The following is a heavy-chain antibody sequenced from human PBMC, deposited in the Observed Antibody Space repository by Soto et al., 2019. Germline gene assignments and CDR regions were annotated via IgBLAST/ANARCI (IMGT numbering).Heavy chain of an antibody. V-gene: IGHV1-69*01. CDR1: GGTFNTYI. J-gene: IGHJ3*01. CDR2: IIPSFGTA. Sequence: QVQLVQSEAEVKKPGSSVKVSCKASGGTFNTYIITWVRQAPGQGLEWMGGIIPSFGTANYAPKFRGRVTITADDSTTTVYMEVSSLRSEDTAVYFCATVETPGGGPPASPTPQAFVVWGQGTEVTVSS. D-gene: IGHD2-21*02. CDR3: ATVETPGGGPPASPTPQAFVV.